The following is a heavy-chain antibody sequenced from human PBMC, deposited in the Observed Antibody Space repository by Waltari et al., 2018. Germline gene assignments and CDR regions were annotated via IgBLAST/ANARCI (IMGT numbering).Heavy chain of an antibody. V-gene: IGHV3-30*02. CDR3: AKDRWSSGQFDY. J-gene: IGHJ4*02. CDR1: GFTFSSYG. D-gene: IGHD6-19*01. CDR2: IRYDGSNK. Sequence: QVQLVESGGGVVQPGGSLRLSCAASGFTFSSYGMHWVRQAPGKGLEWVAVIRYDGSNKYYADSVKGRFTISRDNSKNTLYLQMNSLRAEDTAVYYCAKDRWSSGQFDYWGQGTLVTVSS.